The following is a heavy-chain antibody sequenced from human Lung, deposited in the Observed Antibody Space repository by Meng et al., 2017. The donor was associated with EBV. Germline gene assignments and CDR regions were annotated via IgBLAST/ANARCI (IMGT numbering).Heavy chain of an antibody. CDR3: ARAVDTGYFDY. D-gene: IGHD5-18*01. J-gene: IGHJ4*02. V-gene: IGHV4-31*01. CDR2: IYYSGST. Sequence: QLQLQESGPGLAKPSQTLSLTCTVSGGSIRSGGHYWSWLRQHPGKGLEWIGYIYYSGSTYYNPSLKSLVSISVDTSNNQFSLKLSSVTAADTAVYYCARAVDTGYFDYWGQGTLVTVSS. CDR1: GGSIRSGGHY.